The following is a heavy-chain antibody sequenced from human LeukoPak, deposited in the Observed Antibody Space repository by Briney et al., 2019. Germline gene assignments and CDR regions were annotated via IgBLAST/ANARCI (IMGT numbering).Heavy chain of an antibody. CDR2: ISGSGGTT. V-gene: IGHV3-23*01. CDR3: ADGLTYYYDGSGPGPSDAFDV. J-gene: IGHJ3*01. D-gene: IGHD3-22*01. CDR1: GLTFRSYV. Sequence: GGSLRLSCAASGLTFRSYVMSWVRQVPGKGLEWVSSISGSGGTTYYADSVKGRFTISRDNSKNTLFLHMHSLRAEDTALYYCADGLTYYYDGSGPGPSDAFDVWGPGTMVIVSS.